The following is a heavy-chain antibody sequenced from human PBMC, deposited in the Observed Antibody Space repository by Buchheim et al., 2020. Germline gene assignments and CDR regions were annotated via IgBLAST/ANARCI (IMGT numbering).Heavy chain of an antibody. CDR2: IYYCGST. V-gene: IGHV4-39*01. CDR3: ARLASNSLGYCTNGVCFHFDY. Sequence: QLQLQESGPGLVKPSDTLSLTCTVSGGSISSSSYHWGWIRQPPGKGLEWIGSIYYCGSTYYNPSLKSRVIIFVDTSKNQFSLKLSSVTAADTAVYYCARLASNSLGYCTNGVCFHFDYWGQGNL. D-gene: IGHD2-8*01. J-gene: IGHJ4*02. CDR1: GGSISSSSYH.